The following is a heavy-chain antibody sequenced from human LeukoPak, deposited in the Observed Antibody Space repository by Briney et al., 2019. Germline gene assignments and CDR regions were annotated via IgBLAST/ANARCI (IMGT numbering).Heavy chain of an antibody. CDR1: GGTFSSYA. V-gene: IGHV1-2*06. CDR3: ARDFRGFYDAFDI. Sequence: GASVKVSCKASGGTFSSYAISWVRQAPGQGLEWMGRINPNTGGTNYAQRFQGRVTMTRDTSISTAYMELSRLRSDDTAVYYCARDFRGFYDAFDIWGQGTMVTVSS. CDR2: INPNTGGT. J-gene: IGHJ3*02. D-gene: IGHD2/OR15-2a*01.